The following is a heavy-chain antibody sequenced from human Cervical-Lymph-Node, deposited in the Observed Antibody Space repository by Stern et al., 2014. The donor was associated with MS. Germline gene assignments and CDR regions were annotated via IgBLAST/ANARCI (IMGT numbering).Heavy chain of an antibody. CDR1: GFTFSTYW. Sequence: EVQLVESGGGLLQPGGSLRLSCGASGFTFSTYWMHWVRQGPGKGLEWVARINIGGISTSSTDSVRGRFTISRDNAKNTVDLQMTSLRAEDTAVYYCARSSGASGDAMDVWGQGTTVTVSS. CDR2: INIGGIST. CDR3: ARSSGASGDAMDV. J-gene: IGHJ6*02. D-gene: IGHD2-15*01. V-gene: IGHV3-74*01.